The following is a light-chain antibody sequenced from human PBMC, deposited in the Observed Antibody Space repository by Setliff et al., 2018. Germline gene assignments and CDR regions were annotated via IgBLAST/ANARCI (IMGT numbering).Light chain of an antibody. CDR1: SSDVGAYNS. J-gene: IGLJ1*01. Sequence: QSVLTQPAPVSGSPGQSITISCTGTSSDVGAYNSISWYQQYPCKAPRLMISDVSKWPSGVSNRFSGSKSGHTASLTISGLQAEDEADYYCSSYTNISPYYVFGTGTKVTVL. CDR3: SSYTNISPYYV. V-gene: IGLV2-14*01. CDR2: DVS.